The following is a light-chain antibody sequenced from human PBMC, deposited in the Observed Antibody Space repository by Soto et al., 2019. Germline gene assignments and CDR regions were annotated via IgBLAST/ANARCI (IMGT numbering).Light chain of an antibody. Sequence: IQRPKYTSSLSASVGDSVTITCRASQSITTYLNWYQQKRGGAPKLLIYSASTLQSGVSSRFSGSGSGADFTLTITTLQPEDFATYYCQQNYAAPWTFGQGTKVDIK. J-gene: IGKJ1*01. V-gene: IGKV1-39*01. CDR2: SAS. CDR3: QQNYAAPWT. CDR1: QSITTY.